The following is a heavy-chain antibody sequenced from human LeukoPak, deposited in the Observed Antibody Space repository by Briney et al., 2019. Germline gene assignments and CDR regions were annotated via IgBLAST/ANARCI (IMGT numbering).Heavy chain of an antibody. CDR3: AKDLGYSSGWHY. CDR1: GFTFSSYA. J-gene: IGHJ4*02. CDR2: ISGSSGST. V-gene: IGHV3-23*01. D-gene: IGHD6-19*01. Sequence: TGGSLRLSCAASGFTFSSYAMSWVRQAPGKGLEWVSAISGSSGSTYYADSVKGRFTFSRDNSKNTLYLQMNSLRAEDTAVYYCAKDLGYSSGWHYWGQGTLVTVSS.